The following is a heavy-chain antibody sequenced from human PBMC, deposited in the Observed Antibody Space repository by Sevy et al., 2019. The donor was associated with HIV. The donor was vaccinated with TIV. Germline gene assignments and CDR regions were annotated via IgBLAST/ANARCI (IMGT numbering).Heavy chain of an antibody. CDR1: GLPXXSTY. D-gene: IGHD2-8*01. CDR2: VYSGDNT. J-gene: IGHJ6*02. CDR3: ARXNGGRYGXDV. Sequence: GGSLRLSCAVSGLPXXSTYMSWVRQAPGKGLEWVSVVYSGDNTYYGEAVKGRFTISGDPSPNTVYLQMNGLRAEDTAVYYCARXNGGRYGXDVWGQXTTVTVSS. V-gene: IGHV3-53*01.